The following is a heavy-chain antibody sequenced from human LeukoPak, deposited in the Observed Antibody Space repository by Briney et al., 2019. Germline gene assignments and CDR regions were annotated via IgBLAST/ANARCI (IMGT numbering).Heavy chain of an antibody. J-gene: IGHJ6*03. CDR3: ARYGSGSYYTYYMDV. CDR2: IYYSGST. Sequence: SETLSLTCTVSGGSISSSSYYWGWIRQPPGKGLEWIGSIYYSGSTYYNPSLKSRVTISVDTSKNQSSLKLSSVTAADTAVYYCARYGSGSYYTYYMDVWGKGTTVTVSS. CDR1: GGSISSSSYY. D-gene: IGHD3-10*01. V-gene: IGHV4-39*01.